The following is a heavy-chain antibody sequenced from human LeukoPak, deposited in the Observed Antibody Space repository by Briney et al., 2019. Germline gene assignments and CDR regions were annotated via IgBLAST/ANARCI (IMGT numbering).Heavy chain of an antibody. CDR1: GFTFSSYA. J-gene: IGHJ3*02. Sequence: GGSLRLSCAASGFTFSSYAMHWVRQAPGKGLEWVAVISYDGSNKYYADSVKGRFTISRDNSKNTLYLQMNSLRAEDTAVYYCARDHTRLYCSSTSCHRSQTNHGAFDIWGQGTMVTVSS. V-gene: IGHV3-30*04. CDR2: ISYDGSNK. D-gene: IGHD2-2*02. CDR3: ARDHTRLYCSSTSCHRSQTNHGAFDI.